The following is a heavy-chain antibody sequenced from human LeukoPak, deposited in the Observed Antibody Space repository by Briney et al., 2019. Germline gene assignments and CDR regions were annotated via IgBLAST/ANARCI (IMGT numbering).Heavy chain of an antibody. CDR3: AREPGRGLLWFGDLGWFDP. CDR1: GGSFSGYY. D-gene: IGHD3-10*01. V-gene: IGHV4-34*01. CDR2: INHSGST. J-gene: IGHJ5*02. Sequence: PSETLSLTCAVYGGSFSGYYWSWIRQPPGKGLEWIGEINHSGSTNYNPSLKSRVTISVDMSKNQFSLKLSSVTAADTAVYYCAREPGRGLLWFGDLGWFDPWGQGTLVTVSS.